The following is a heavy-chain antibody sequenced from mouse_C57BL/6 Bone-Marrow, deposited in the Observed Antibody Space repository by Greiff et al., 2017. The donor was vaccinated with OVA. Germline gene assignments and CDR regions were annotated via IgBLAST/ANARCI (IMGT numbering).Heavy chain of an antibody. J-gene: IGHJ1*03. CDR3: ARGAESEAFDD. V-gene: IGHV5-16*01. CDR2: INPAGSST. Sequence: EVHLEESEGGLVLPGSSMKLSCTASGFTFSDYYMPWVSQGPGKGLEWVGNINPAGSSTYYLEYFKGRFTISRDNATNILYLHMSRLKSEDTATYYCARGAESEAFDDWGTGITVTAAS. CDR1: GFTFSDYY.